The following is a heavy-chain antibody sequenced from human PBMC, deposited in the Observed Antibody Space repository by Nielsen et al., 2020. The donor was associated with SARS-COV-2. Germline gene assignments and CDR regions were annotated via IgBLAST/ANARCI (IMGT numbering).Heavy chain of an antibody. Sequence: SETLSLTCTVSGGSISSSSYYWSWIRQPPGKGLEWIGYIYYTGSTNYNPSLKSRVTISVDTSKNQFSLKLSSVTAADTAVYYCARRRWDVAAAGTLDYYYYYMDVWGKGTTVTVSS. CDR3: ARRRWDVAAAGTLDYYYYYMDV. V-gene: IGHV4-61*01. J-gene: IGHJ6*03. D-gene: IGHD6-13*01. CDR1: GGSISSSSYY. CDR2: IYYTGST.